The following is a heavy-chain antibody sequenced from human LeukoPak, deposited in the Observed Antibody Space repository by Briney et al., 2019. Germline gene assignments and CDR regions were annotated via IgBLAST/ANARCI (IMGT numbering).Heavy chain of an antibody. CDR1: GYTFTGYH. D-gene: IGHD6-13*01. J-gene: IGHJ4*02. CDR2: INPYSGDT. Sequence: ASVKGSCKASGYTFTGYHIHWVRQAPGQGLEWMGRINPYSGDTNFAQKFQGRVTMTRDTSITTAYMDLSSLTPDDTAVYFCARDQGSLTRSWYTGYWGQGTQVTVSS. CDR3: ARDQGSLTRSWYTGY. V-gene: IGHV1-2*06.